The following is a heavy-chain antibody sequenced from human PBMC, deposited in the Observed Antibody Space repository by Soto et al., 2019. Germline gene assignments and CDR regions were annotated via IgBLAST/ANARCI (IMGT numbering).Heavy chain of an antibody. D-gene: IGHD2-15*01. CDR2: IIPIFGTA. CDR3: AMGMVVVVAATPQYGMDV. Sequence: SVKVSCKGSGGTFSSYAISWVRQAPGQGLEWMGGIIPIFGTANYAQKFQGRVTITADESTSTAYMELSSLRSEDTAVYYCAMGMVVVVAATPQYGMDVWGQGTTVTVSS. V-gene: IGHV1-69*13. J-gene: IGHJ6*02. CDR1: GGTFSSYA.